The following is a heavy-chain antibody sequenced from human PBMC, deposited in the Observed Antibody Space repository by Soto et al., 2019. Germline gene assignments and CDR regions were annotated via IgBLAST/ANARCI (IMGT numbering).Heavy chain of an antibody. J-gene: IGHJ3*02. Sequence: QVQLVQSGAEVKKPGSSVKVSCKASGGTLSNYAISWVRQAPGQGLEWMGGIIPILGSANYAQKFQDRVTITADESTSTTYMELSSLRSEDAAVYYCASRERGGAFDIWGQGKVVTVSS. CDR2: IIPILGSA. CDR3: ASRERGGAFDI. V-gene: IGHV1-69*01. CDR1: GGTLSNYA. D-gene: IGHD1-26*01.